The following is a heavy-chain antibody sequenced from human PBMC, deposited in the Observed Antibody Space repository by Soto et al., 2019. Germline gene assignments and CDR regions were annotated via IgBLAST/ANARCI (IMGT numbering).Heavy chain of an antibody. CDR3: ARNESSNVYGMDV. V-gene: IGHV3-21*02. D-gene: IGHD6-6*01. CDR1: GFTFSSYS. J-gene: IGHJ6*02. CDR2: ISSSSFSI. Sequence: EVQLVESGGGLVKPGGSLRLSCAASGFTFSSYSMNWVRQAPGKGLEWVSSISSSSFSINYADSVKGRFSISRDNAQNSLHLQMNNLRAEDPAVYYCARNESSNVYGMDVWGQGTKVTVSS.